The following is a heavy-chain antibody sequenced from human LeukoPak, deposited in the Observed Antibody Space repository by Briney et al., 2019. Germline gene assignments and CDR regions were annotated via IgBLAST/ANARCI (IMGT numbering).Heavy chain of an antibody. CDR2: INPSNGDT. Sequence: GASVKVSCKASGYTFSGYYIHWVRQAPGQGLEWMAWINPSNGDTNYAQKFQGRVTMTRDTSISTAYVELTRLISDDTAVYYCARVGSSGWYVHPTLDYWGQGTLVTVSS. V-gene: IGHV1-2*02. CDR3: ARVGSSGWYVHPTLDY. D-gene: IGHD6-19*01. J-gene: IGHJ4*02. CDR1: GYTFSGYY.